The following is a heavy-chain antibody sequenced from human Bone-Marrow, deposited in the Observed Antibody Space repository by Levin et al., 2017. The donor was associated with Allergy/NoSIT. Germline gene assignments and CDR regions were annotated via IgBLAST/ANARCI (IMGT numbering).Heavy chain of an antibody. V-gene: IGHV3-48*02. CDR1: GFTFRTYS. CDR3: ARDQGSNSYYFFHYGLDV. D-gene: IGHD6-13*01. Sequence: GGSLRLSCEASGFTFRTYSLNWVRQAPGKGLEWVAYISPTSGTVKYADSVRGRFTLSRDNDKNSLYLQMNSLRDEDTAVYYCARDQGSNSYYFFHYGLDVWGQGTTVIVSS. CDR2: ISPTSGTV. J-gene: IGHJ6*02.